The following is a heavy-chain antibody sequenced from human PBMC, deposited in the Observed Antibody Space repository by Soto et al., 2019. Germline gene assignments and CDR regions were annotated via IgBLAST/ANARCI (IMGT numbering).Heavy chain of an antibody. V-gene: IGHV1-46*01. J-gene: IGHJ4*02. D-gene: IGHD2-21*02. CDR1: GYTFTDYY. CDR3: ARGGHVVGVTAALDY. Sequence: QVQLMHSGAEVKKPGASVKVSCKASGYTFTDYYIHWVRQAPGQGLEWMGTVNPSGGHTTYAPHFPGRVIMTRDPSTRTLYMEVTSLTSDDTARYYCARGGHVVGVTAALDYGGQGTLVTVSS. CDR2: VNPSGGHT.